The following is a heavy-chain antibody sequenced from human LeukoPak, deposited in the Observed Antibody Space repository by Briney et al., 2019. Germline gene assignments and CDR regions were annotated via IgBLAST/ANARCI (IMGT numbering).Heavy chain of an antibody. CDR1: GYTFTSYG. CDR2: ISAYSGDT. J-gene: IGHJ3*02. Sequence: GASVKVSCKASGYTFTSYGISWVRQAPGQGLEWMGWISAYSGDTYYAQKLQGRVTMTTDTSTSKDYMELRSVGSDGTGVYYCARVGDGKGAFDIWGQGTMVTVSS. V-gene: IGHV1-18*01. CDR3: ARVGDGKGAFDI. D-gene: IGHD5-24*01.